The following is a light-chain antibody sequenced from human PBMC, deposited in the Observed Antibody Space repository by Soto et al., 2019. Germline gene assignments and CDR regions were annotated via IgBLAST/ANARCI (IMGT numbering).Light chain of an antibody. CDR2: GAS. CDR1: QSVSSSN. J-gene: IGKJ1*01. V-gene: IGKV3-20*01. CDR3: QNYGSSPWT. Sequence: EIVLTHSPGTLSFSPVYRATLYFSASQSVSSSNLAWYQQKRGQSPRLLIYGASSRATGIPDRFSGSGSGPDFTLTISRLEPEDFAVYFCQNYGSSPWTFGQGTKVDIK.